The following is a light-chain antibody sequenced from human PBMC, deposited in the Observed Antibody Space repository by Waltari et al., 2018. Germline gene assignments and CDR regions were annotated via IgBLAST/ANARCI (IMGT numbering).Light chain of an antibody. CDR3: QRYESLPAT. CDR2: HAS. J-gene: IGKJ1*01. Sequence: VLTPSTGRRPLSPGEGATLPCRPSQSVSKYLAWYQQKPGQAPRLLIYHASSGATGNPDRFSGSGIGTDCRLTISSLEPDDFAVYYCQRYESLPATCGHGTKVEIK. V-gene: IGKV3-20*01. CDR1: QSVSKY.